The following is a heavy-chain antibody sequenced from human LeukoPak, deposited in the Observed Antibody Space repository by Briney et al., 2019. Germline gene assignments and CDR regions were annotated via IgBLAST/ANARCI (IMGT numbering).Heavy chain of an antibody. J-gene: IGHJ4*02. CDR2: ISASGGST. Sequence: PGGSLRLSCAASGFTFSSYAMSWVRQAPGKGLEWVSGISASGGSTYYADSVKGQFTISRDNSKNTLYLQMDSLRAEDTAVYYCAKAAAGTEYYFEYWGQGTLVTVSS. D-gene: IGHD6-13*01. V-gene: IGHV3-23*01. CDR1: GFTFSSYA. CDR3: AKAAAGTEYYFEY.